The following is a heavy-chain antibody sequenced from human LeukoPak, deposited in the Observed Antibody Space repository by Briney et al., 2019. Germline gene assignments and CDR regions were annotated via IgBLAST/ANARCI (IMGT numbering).Heavy chain of an antibody. CDR2: ISSSSSTI. CDR3: AKLSHYYYGMDV. CDR1: GFTFSSYS. Sequence: GGSLRLSCAASGFTFSSYSMNWVRQAPGKGLEWVSYISSSSSTIYYADSVKGRFTISRDNAKNSLYLQMNSLRAEDTALYYCAKLSHYYYGMDVWGQGTTVTVSS. D-gene: IGHD1-7*01. J-gene: IGHJ6*02. V-gene: IGHV3-48*01.